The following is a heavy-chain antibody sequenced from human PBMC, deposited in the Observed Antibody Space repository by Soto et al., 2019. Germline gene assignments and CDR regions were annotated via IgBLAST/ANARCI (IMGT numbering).Heavy chain of an antibody. D-gene: IGHD4-17*01. CDR2: IYYSGST. CDR3: ARRYGDYFDY. CDR1: GGSISSYY. J-gene: IGHJ4*02. V-gene: IGHV4-59*08. Sequence: QVQLQESGPGLVKPSETLSLTCTVSGGSISSYYWSWIRQPPGKGLEWIGYIYYSGSTSYNPSLXSXVXIXXDTSKNQFSLKLSSVTAADTAVYYCARRYGDYFDYWGQGTLVTVSS.